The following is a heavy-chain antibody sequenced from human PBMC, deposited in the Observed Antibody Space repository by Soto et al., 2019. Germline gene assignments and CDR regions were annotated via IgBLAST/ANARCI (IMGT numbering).Heavy chain of an antibody. CDR1: GYTFTHYY. CDR3: ARDLAAGDH. V-gene: IGHV1-46*01. D-gene: IGHD6-13*01. Sequence: QVQLVQSGAEVKKPGASVKLSCRTSGYTFTHYYIHWVRQAPGQGLEWLGIINPASGSTNYAQDFHGRVTLTMDTSTTTVYMDLSRLRAEDTAIFYCARDLAAGDHWGQGTLVTFSS. J-gene: IGHJ4*02. CDR2: INPASGST.